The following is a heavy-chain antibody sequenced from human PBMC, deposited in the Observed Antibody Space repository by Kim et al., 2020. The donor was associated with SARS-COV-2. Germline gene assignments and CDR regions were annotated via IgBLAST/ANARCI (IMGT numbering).Heavy chain of an antibody. CDR2: ISGSGGST. D-gene: IGHD6-13*01. J-gene: IGHJ4*02. V-gene: IGHV3-23*01. CDR1: GFTFSSYA. CDR3: ANRPSAPYSSSWYRTSPDY. Sequence: GGSLRLSCAASGFTFSSYAMSWVRQAPGKGLEWVSAISGSGGSTYYADSVKGRFTISRDNSKNTLYLQMNSLRAEDTAVYYCANRPSAPYSSSWYRTSPDYWGQGTLVTVSS.